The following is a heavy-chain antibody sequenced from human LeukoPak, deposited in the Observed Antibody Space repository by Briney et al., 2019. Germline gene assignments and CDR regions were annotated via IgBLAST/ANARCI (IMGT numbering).Heavy chain of an antibody. CDR3: ARVKGYSYGHDY. J-gene: IGHJ4*02. V-gene: IGHV4-4*02. CDR1: GGSISNSNW. Sequence: SGTLSLTCAVSGGSISNSNWWSWVRQPPGKGLEWIGEIYHSGSTNYNPSLKSRVTISVDKSKNQFSLKLSAVTAADTAVYYCARVKGYSYGHDYWGQGTLVTVSS. D-gene: IGHD5-18*01. CDR2: IYHSGST.